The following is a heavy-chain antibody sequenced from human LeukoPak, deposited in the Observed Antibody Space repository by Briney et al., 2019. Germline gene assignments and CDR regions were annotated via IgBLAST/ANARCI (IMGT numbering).Heavy chain of an antibody. D-gene: IGHD2/OR15-2a*01. CDR1: GFTFSSYS. J-gene: IGHJ4*02. CDR2: ISSSSSYI. V-gene: IGHV3-21*01. Sequence: EGSLRLSCAASGFTFSSYSMNWVRQAPGKGLEWVSSISSSSSYIYYADSVKGRFTISRDNAKNSLYLQMNSLRAEDTAVYYCARARGRTTRHWGQGTLVTVSS. CDR3: ARARGRTTRH.